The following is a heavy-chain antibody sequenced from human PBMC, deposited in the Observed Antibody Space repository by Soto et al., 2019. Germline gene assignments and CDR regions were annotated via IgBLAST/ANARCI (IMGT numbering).Heavy chain of an antibody. CDR2: ISYYGSNK. CDR3: AREWSDYCFDY. V-gene: IGHV3-30*04. Sequence: GGSLRLSCAASGFTFSSYAMHWVRQAPGKGLEWVAFISYYGSNKDYADSVKGRFTISRDNSKNTLYLQMNSLRAEDSAVYYCAREWSDYCFDYWGQGTLVTVSS. CDR1: GFTFSSYA. J-gene: IGHJ4*02. D-gene: IGHD3-3*01.